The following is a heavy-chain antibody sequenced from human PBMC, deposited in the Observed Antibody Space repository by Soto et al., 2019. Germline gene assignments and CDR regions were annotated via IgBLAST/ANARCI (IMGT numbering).Heavy chain of an antibody. V-gene: IGHV3-7*01. D-gene: IGHD6-6*01. CDR1: GFTFRTYW. CDR3: ATSLI. CDR2: IKGDGSEK. J-gene: IGHJ4*02. Sequence: EVQLVESRGGLVQPGGSLRLSCAASGFTFRTYWMNWVRQAPGKGLEWVANIKGDGSEKYYVDPVKGRFTISRDNARNSLYLQINSLRAEDTAVYYCATSLIRGQGALVTVSS.